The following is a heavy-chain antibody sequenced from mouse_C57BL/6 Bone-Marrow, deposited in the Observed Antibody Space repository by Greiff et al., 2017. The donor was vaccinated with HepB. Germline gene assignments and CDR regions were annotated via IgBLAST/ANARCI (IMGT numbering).Heavy chain of an antibody. J-gene: IGHJ4*01. Sequence: VHVKQSGAELVRPGASVKLSCTASGFNIKDDYMHWVKQRPEQGLEWIGWIDPENGDTEYASKFQGKATITADTSSNTAYLQLSSLTSEDTAVYYCTTSLYAMDYWGQGTSVTVSS. CDR1: GFNIKDDY. CDR3: TTSLYAMDY. CDR2: IDPENGDT. V-gene: IGHV14-4*01.